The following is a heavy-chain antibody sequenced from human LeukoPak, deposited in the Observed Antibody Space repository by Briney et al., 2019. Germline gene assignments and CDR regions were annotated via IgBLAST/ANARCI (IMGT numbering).Heavy chain of an antibody. CDR2: IDPSDSYT. V-gene: IGHV5-10-1*01. D-gene: IGHD3-22*01. CDR3: ARWSYYDSSGYSYYYYGMDV. Sequence: GESLRISCKGSGYSFTSYWISWVRQMPGKGLEWMGRIDPSDSYTNYSPSFQGHVTISADKSISTAYLQWSSLKASDTAMYYCARWSYYDSSGYSYYYYGMDVWGQGTTVTVSS. CDR1: GYSFTSYW. J-gene: IGHJ6*02.